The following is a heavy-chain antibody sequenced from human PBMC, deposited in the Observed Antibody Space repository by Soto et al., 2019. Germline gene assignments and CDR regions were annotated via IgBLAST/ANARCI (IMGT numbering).Heavy chain of an antibody. V-gene: IGHV4-39*01. CDR3: ARQDSGTMPLGY. D-gene: IGHD2-2*01. Sequence: PSETLSLTCTVSGGSISSSSYYWGWIRQPPGKGLEWIGSIYYSGSTYYNPSLKSRVTISVDTSKKQFSLKLSSVTAADTAVYYCARQDSGTMPLGYWGQGTLVTVSS. J-gene: IGHJ4*02. CDR1: GGSISSSSYY. CDR2: IYYSGST.